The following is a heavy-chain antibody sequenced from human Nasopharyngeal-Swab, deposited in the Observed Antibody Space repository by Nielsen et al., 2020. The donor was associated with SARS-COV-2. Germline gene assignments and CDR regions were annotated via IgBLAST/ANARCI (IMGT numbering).Heavy chain of an antibody. V-gene: IGHV3-9*01. D-gene: IGHD6-13*01. J-gene: IGHJ4*02. CDR1: GFTFDDYA. CDR3: AKGIAAAGSRCLDY. CDR2: SSWNSVSI. Sequence: GGSLRLSCAASGFTFDDYAMHWVRQAPGKGLEWVSGSSWNSVSIGYADSVKGRFTISRDNAKNSLYLQMNSLRAEDTALYYCAKGIAAAGSRCLDYWGQGTLVTVSS.